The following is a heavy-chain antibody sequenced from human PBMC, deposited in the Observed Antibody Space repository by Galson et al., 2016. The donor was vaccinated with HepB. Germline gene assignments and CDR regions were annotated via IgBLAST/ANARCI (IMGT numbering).Heavy chain of an antibody. CDR2: INGGIGNP. D-gene: IGHD2-2*01. J-gene: IGHJ5*02. CDR1: GYTFTTYG. V-gene: IGHV1-3*01. CDR3: ASDCSSATCWPWAYNYFDA. Sequence: SVQVSCKASGYTFTTYGMHWVRQAPGQRPEWMGWINGGIGNPEYSQKFQGRVSITRDKSASTAYLEVSSLTSEDTAVYYCASDCSSATCWPWAYNYFDAWGQGTPVTVSS.